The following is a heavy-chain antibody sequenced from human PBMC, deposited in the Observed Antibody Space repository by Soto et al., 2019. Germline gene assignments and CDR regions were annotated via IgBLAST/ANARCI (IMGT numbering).Heavy chain of an antibody. CDR3: TTHGTYYDFSQWSNEGFDI. CDR1: GVTFSGSA. CDR2: IRSKANSYAT. D-gene: IGHD3-3*01. V-gene: IGHV3-73*01. Sequence: PGGSLSLSCAASGVTFSGSAMHGVRQASGKGLEWVGRIRSKANSYATAYAASGKGRFTISRDDSKNTAYLQMNSLKTDDTAVYYCTTHGTYYDFSQWSNEGFDIWGQGTMVTVSS. J-gene: IGHJ3*02.